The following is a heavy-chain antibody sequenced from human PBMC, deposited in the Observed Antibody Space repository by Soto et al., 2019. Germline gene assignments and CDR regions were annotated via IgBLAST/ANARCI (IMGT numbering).Heavy chain of an antibody. CDR3: ASFLMTTVTDWFDP. J-gene: IGHJ5*02. D-gene: IGHD4-4*01. CDR2: IYYSGST. CDR1: GGSISSGDYY. V-gene: IGHV4-30-4*01. Sequence: SETLSLTCTVSGGSISSGDYYWSWIRQPPGKGLEWIGYIYYSGSTYYNPSLKSRVTISVDTSKNQFSLKLSSVTAADTAVYYCASFLMTTVTDWFDPWGQGTLVTVSS.